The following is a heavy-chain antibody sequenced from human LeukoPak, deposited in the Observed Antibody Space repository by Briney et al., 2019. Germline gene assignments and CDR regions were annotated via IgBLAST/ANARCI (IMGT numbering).Heavy chain of an antibody. CDR2: TNPNSGGT. D-gene: IGHD3-16*01. CDR1: GYTFTGYY. Sequence: GASVKVSCKASGYTFTGYYMHWVRQAPGQGLEWMGWTNPNSGGTNYAQKFQGRVTMTRDTSISTAYMELSRLRSDDTAVYYCARRGLRLGELHKPTIDYWGQGTLVTVSS. J-gene: IGHJ4*02. V-gene: IGHV1-2*02. CDR3: ARRGLRLGELHKPTIDY.